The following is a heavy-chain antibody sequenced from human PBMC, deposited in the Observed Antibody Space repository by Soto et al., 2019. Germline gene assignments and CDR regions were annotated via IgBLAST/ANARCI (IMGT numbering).Heavy chain of an antibody. CDR1: CGSISSYY. D-gene: IGHD5-12*01. Sequence: SETLSLTCTFSCGSISSYYWSWIRQPPGKGLEWIGYIYYSGSTNYNPSLKSRVTISVDTSKNQFSLKLSSVTAADTAVYYCARGGDGYLPYYYGMDVWGQGTTVTVSS. CDR2: IYYSGST. V-gene: IGHV4-59*01. CDR3: ARGGDGYLPYYYGMDV. J-gene: IGHJ6*02.